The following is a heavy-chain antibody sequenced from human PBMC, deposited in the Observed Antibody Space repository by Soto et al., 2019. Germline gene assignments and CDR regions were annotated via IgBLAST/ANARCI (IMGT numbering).Heavy chain of an antibody. D-gene: IGHD2-2*01. CDR2: IYYSGST. V-gene: IGHV4-39*01. CDR1: GGSISSSSSY. J-gene: IGHJ6*02. Sequence: SETLSLTYTVSGGSISSSSSYWGWIRQPPGKGLEWIGNIYYSGSTYNNPSLKSRVTISVDTSKNQFSLKVSSVTAADTAVYYCARLGGYCSSTSCYGYYGMDVWGQGTTVTVSS. CDR3: ARLGGYCSSTSCYGYYGMDV.